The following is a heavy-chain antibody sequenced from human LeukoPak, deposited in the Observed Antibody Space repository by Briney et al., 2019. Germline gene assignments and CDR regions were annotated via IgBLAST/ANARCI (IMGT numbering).Heavy chain of an antibody. D-gene: IGHD4-17*01. V-gene: IGHV4-39*01. CDR1: GGSISSSSYY. CDR3: ARHETTVNLDY. J-gene: IGHJ4*02. CDR2: IYYSGST. Sequence: SETLSLTCTVSGGSISSSSYYWGWIRQPPGQGLEWIGSIYYSGSTYYNPSLKSRVTISVDTSKNQFSLKLSSVTAADTAVYYCARHETTVNLDYWGQGTLVTVSS.